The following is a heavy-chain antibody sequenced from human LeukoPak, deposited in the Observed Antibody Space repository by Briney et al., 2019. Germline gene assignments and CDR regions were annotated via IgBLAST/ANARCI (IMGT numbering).Heavy chain of an antibody. CDR2: ISGSGGST. CDR3: AKGAMVRGVSLNDAFDI. J-gene: IGHJ3*02. CDR1: GFTFSSYA. Sequence: PGGSLRLSCAASGFTFSSYAMSWVRQAPGKGLEWVSAISGSGGSTYYADSVKGRFTISRDNSKNTLYLQMNSLRAEDMALYYCAKGAMVRGVSLNDAFDIWGQGTTVTVSS. D-gene: IGHD3-10*01. V-gene: IGHV3-23*01.